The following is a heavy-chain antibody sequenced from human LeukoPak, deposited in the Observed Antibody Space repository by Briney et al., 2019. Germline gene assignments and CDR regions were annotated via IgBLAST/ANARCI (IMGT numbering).Heavy chain of an antibody. CDR2: IIPIFGTA. CDR1: GGTFSSYA. V-gene: IGHV1-69*01. J-gene: IGHJ4*02. Sequence: GSSVKVSCKASGGTFSSYAISWVRQAPGQGLEWMGGIIPIFGTANYAQKFQGRVTITAVESTSTAYMELSSLRSEDTAVYYCARGPLWFGEFLPHYFDYWGQGTLVTVSS. CDR3: ARGPLWFGEFLPHYFDY. D-gene: IGHD3-10*01.